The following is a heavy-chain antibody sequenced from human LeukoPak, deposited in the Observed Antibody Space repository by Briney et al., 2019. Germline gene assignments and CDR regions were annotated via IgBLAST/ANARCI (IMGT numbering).Heavy chain of an antibody. CDR1: GFTFSSYW. J-gene: IGHJ4*02. D-gene: IGHD4/OR15-4a*01. CDR3: LTSSRSHRFDY. CDR2: IKQDGSDK. Sequence: GGSLRLSRAASGFTFSSYWMWWVRQAPGKGLEWVAIIKQDGSDKYYVDSVEGRFIISRDNAKNSLYLQMNSLTAEDTAVYYCLTSSRSHRFDYWGQGTLVTVSS. V-gene: IGHV3-7*01.